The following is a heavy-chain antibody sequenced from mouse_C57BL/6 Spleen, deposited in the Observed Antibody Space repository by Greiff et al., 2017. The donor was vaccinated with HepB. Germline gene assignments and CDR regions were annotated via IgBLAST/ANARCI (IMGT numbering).Heavy chain of an antibody. CDR3: ARPGDSNSLWFAY. CDR2: ISSGSSTI. Sequence: EVQGVESGGGLVKPGGSLKLSCAASGFTFSDYGMHWVRQAPEKGLEWVAYISSGSSTIYYADTVKGRFTISRDNAKNTLFLQMTSLRSEDTAMYYCARPGDSNSLWFAYWGQGTLVTVSA. D-gene: IGHD2-5*01. V-gene: IGHV5-17*01. CDR1: GFTFSDYG. J-gene: IGHJ3*01.